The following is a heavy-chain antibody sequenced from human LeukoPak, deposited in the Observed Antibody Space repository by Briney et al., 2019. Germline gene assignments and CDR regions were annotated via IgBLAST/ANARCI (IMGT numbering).Heavy chain of an antibody. V-gene: IGHV3-23*01. J-gene: IGHJ4*02. CDR1: RFTFSTSP. Sequence: PGGSLRLSCAASRFTFSTSPMSWVRQAPGKGLEWVSAISGSGGSTYYADSVKGRFTISRDNSKNTLYLQMNSLRAEDTDVYYCAKSAGDYVSLSRDWGQGTLVTVSS. D-gene: IGHD4-17*01. CDR3: AKSAGDYVSLSRD. CDR2: ISGSGGST.